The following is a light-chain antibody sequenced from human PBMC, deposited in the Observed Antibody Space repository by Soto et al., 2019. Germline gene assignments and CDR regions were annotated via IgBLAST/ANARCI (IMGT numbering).Light chain of an antibody. J-gene: IGLJ3*02. CDR3: QTWGTGYWV. CDR2: LHSDGSH. V-gene: IGLV4-69*01. Sequence: QPVLTQSPSASASLGASVKLTCTLDSGHSTYSIAWHQQQPEKGPRYLMKLHSDGSHTKGDGIPDRFSGSSSGAERCLTISSLQSEDEGDYYCQTWGTGYWVFGGGTKLTVL. CDR1: SGHSTYS.